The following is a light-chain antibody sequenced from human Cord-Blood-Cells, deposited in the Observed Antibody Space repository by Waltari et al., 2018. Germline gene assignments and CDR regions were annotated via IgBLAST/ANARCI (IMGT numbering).Light chain of an antibody. J-gene: IGLJ2*01. CDR1: SSDVGSYNL. Sequence: CTGTSSDVGSYNLVSWYQQHPGKAPKLMIYEGSKRPSGVSNRFSGSKSGNTASLTISGLQAEDEADYYCCSYAGSSNVVFGGGTKLTVL. CDR2: EGS. CDR3: CSYAGSSNVV. V-gene: IGLV2-23*01.